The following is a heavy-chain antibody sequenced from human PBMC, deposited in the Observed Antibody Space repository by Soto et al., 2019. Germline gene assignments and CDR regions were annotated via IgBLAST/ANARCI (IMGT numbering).Heavy chain of an antibody. D-gene: IGHD2-15*01. CDR2: ISGSGGST. Sequence: GGSLRLSCAASGFTFSSYAMSWVRQAPGKGLEWVSAISGSGGSTYYADSVKGRFTISRGNSKNTLYLQMNSLRAEDTAVYYCAKSSNVVVVAATFWDFDYWGQGTLVTAPQ. CDR1: GFTFSSYA. J-gene: IGHJ4*02. V-gene: IGHV3-23*01. CDR3: AKSSNVVVVAATFWDFDY.